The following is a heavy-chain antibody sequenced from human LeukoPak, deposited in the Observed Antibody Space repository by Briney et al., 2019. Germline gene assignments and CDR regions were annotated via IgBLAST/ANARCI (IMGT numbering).Heavy chain of an antibody. CDR3: AKPQFCGGDCYTLFGY. Sequence: ASVKVSCKASGYTFTSYGISWVRQAPGQGLEWMGWISAYNGNTNYAQKLQVRVTMTTDTSTSTAYMELRSLRSDDTAVYYCAKPQFCGGDCYTLFGYWGQGTLVTVSS. D-gene: IGHD2-21*02. V-gene: IGHV1-18*01. CDR2: ISAYNGNT. J-gene: IGHJ4*02. CDR1: GYTFTSYG.